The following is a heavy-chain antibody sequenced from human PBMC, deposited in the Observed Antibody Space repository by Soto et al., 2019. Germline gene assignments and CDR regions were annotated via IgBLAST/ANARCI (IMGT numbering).Heavy chain of an antibody. Sequence: EVRLLESGGGLVQPGGSLRLSCAASGFTFSVYAMSWVRQAPGKGLEWVSGISGSGDSTHYADSVKGRFTVSRDNSRSMLYLQTSSRRAEDTAIYYCAKALYGGFTYWGQGTLVTVSS. CDR1: GFTFSVYA. D-gene: IGHD3-10*01. V-gene: IGHV3-23*01. CDR3: AKALYGGFTY. J-gene: IGHJ4*02. CDR2: ISGSGDST.